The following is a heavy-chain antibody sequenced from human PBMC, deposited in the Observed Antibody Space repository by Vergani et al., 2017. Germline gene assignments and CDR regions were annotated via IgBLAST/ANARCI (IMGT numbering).Heavy chain of an antibody. D-gene: IGHD3-22*01. CDR1: GGPLSSYT. CDR3: AREPSYNSSAEKSAKGDY. J-gene: IGHJ4*02. Sequence: QVQLVKSGAEVKKPGSSVTVSCKASGGPLSSYTISWVRQAPGKGLEWMGRIIPILGIANYAQKFQGRVTITADKSTSTAYMELSSLRSEDTAVYYCAREPSYNSSAEKSAKGDYWGQGTLVTVPS. CDR2: IIPILGIA. V-gene: IGHV1-69*08.